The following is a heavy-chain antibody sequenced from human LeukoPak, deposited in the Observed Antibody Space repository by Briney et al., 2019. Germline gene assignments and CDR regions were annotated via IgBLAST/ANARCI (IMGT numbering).Heavy chain of an antibody. CDR2: INPDGSQS. V-gene: IGHV3-33*01. CDR1: GFTFRSHG. CDR3: ARDLSYFSFDD. J-gene: IGHJ6*02. D-gene: IGHD2-21*01. Sequence: GGSLRLSCAASGFTFRSHGMNWVRRAPGKGLEWVAGINPDGSQSYYIDAVKGRFTISRDNSKNTLYLQMNSLRVEDTAMYYCARDLSYFSFDDWGQGTTVTVSS.